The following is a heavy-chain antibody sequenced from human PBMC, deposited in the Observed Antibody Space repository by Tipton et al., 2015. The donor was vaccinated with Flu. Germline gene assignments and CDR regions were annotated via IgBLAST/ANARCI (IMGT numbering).Heavy chain of an antibody. D-gene: IGHD6-19*01. CDR2: IYHSGGT. V-gene: IGHV4-38-2*02. J-gene: IGHJ4*02. Sequence: TLSLICTVSGYSISSGYYWGWIRQPPGKGLEWIGSIYHSGGTYYNPSLKSRVTISGDTSKNQFSLKLSSVTAADTAVYYCARDLGGQSSGWKGPFDYWGQGTLVTVSS. CDR1: GYSISSGYY. CDR3: ARDLGGQSSGWKGPFDY.